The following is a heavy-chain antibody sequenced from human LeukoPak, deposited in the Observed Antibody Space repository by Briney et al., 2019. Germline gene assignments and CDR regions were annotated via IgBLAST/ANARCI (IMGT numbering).Heavy chain of an antibody. V-gene: IGHV3-30*04. CDR1: GFIFSSYA. Sequence: GGSLRLSCAASGFIFSSYAMHWVRQAPGKGLEWVAVTSYDGRNQYYADSVKGRFTISRDNSKNTLYLQMNSLRAEDTAVYYCARDVDRSGYYAPKYLQHWGQGTLVTASS. D-gene: IGHD3-22*01. CDR2: TSYDGRNQ. CDR3: ARDVDRSGYYAPKYLQH. J-gene: IGHJ1*01.